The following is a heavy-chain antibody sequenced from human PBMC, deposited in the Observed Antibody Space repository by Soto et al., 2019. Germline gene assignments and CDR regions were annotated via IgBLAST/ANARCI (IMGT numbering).Heavy chain of an antibody. CDR1: GCSISPYY. V-gene: IGHV4-59*01. Sequence: QVQLHESGPGLVKPSETLSLTCTVYGCSISPYYWNWIRQPPGKGLEWIGYIYYNGHTDYNPSLMSRVAMSLDTSNNQFVMNLRSVTAADTAVYYCARGRSHCGGDCYSDYFDYWGQGNLVTVS. J-gene: IGHJ4*02. D-gene: IGHD2-21*02. CDR2: IYYNGHT. CDR3: ARGRSHCGGDCYSDYFDY.